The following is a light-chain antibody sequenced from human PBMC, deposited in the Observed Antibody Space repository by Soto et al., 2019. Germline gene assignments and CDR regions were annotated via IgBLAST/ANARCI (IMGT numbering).Light chain of an antibody. V-gene: IGKV3-20*01. CDR1: QSGSSSY. Sequence: ETVLTQSPGTLCLSPGERATLSCRASQSGSSSYLAWYQQKPGQAPRLLIYGASSRATGIPDRFSGSGSGTDFTLTISRLEPEDFALYYCQHYGTSPHAFGGGTKVEIK. CDR2: GAS. J-gene: IGKJ4*01. CDR3: QHYGTSPHA.